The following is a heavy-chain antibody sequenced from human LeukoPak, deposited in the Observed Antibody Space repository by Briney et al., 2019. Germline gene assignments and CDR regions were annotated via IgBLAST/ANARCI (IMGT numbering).Heavy chain of an antibody. J-gene: IGHJ4*02. CDR1: GFTFSSYG. D-gene: IGHD3-16*02. Sequence: GGSLRLSCAASGFTFSSYGMNWVRQAPGKGLEWISYISSSSSTIYYADSVKGRFTISGDNAKNSLYLQMNSLRAEDTAMYYCARTLTFGGVIVSASLDYWGLGILVTVSS. V-gene: IGHV3-48*04. CDR2: ISSSSSTI. CDR3: ARTLTFGGVIVSASLDY.